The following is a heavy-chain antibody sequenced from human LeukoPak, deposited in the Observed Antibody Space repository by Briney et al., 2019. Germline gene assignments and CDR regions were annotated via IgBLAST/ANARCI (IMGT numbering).Heavy chain of an antibody. V-gene: IGHV4-59*01. CDR1: GGSIGSYY. Sequence: SETLSLTCTVSGGSIGSYYWSWIRQPPGKGLEWIGYIYYSGSTNYNPSLKSRVTISVDTSKNQFSLKLSSVTAADTAVYYCARLDYDILTGYFYFDYWGQGTLVTVSS. CDR3: ARLDYDILTGYFYFDY. D-gene: IGHD3-9*01. CDR2: IYYSGST. J-gene: IGHJ4*02.